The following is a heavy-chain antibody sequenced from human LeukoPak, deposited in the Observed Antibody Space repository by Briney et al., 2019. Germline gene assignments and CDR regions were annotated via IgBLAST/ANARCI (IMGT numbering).Heavy chain of an antibody. CDR3: AREGAAHYYMDV. CDR1: GGSFSGYY. Sequence: PSETLSLTCAVYGGSFSGYYWSWIRQPPGKGLEWIGEINHSGSTNYNPSLKSRVTISVDTSKNQFSLKPSSVTAADTAVYYCAREGAAHYYMDVWGKGTTVTVSS. J-gene: IGHJ6*03. D-gene: IGHD6-6*01. CDR2: INHSGST. V-gene: IGHV4-34*01.